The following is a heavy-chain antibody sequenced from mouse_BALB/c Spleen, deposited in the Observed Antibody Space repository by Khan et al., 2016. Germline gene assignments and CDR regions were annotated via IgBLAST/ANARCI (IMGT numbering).Heavy chain of an antibody. CDR3: ARYDYDRGYFDY. J-gene: IGHJ2*01. CDR2: ISYSGSP. V-gene: IGHV3-2*02. CDR1: GYSITSDYA. Sequence: EVKLEESGPGLVKPSQSLSLTCTVTGYSITSDYAWNWIRQFPGNKLEWMGYISYSGSPSYNPSLKSRISITRDTSKNQFFLQLNSVATEDTATYYCARYDYDRGYFDYWGQGTTLTVSS. D-gene: IGHD2-4*01.